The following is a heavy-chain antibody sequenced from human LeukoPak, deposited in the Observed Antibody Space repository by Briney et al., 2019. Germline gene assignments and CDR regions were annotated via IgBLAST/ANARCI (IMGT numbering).Heavy chain of an antibody. CDR1: GGSFSGYY. CDR3: ARGSRTMDV. V-gene: IGHV4-34*01. J-gene: IGHJ6*03. CDR2: INHSGST. Sequence: PSETLSLTCAVYGGSFSGYYWSWIRQPPGKGLEWIGEINHSGSTNYNPFLKSRVTISADTSKNQFSLKLSSVTAADTAVYYCARGSRTMDVWGKGTTVTVSS.